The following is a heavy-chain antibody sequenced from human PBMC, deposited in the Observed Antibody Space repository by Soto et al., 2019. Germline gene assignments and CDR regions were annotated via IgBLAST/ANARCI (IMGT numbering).Heavy chain of an antibody. V-gene: IGHV4-4*02. CDR2: IYHSGST. Sequence: SETLSLTCAVSGGSIGSNNWWSWVRQPPGKGLEWIGQIYHSGSTNYNPSLKSRVTISVDTSKNQLSLKLSSVIAADSAVYYCAINADVWGQGTTVTVSS. J-gene: IGHJ6*02. CDR3: AINADV. CDR1: GGSIGSNNW.